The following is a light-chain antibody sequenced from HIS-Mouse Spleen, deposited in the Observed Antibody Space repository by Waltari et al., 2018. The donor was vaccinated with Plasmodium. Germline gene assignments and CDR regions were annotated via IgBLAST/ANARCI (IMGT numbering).Light chain of an antibody. CDR3: LQDYNYPYT. Sequence: AIQRTQSPSSLSASVGDRVTITCRASQGIRNDLDWYQQKPGKAPKLLISAASSLQSGVPSRFSGSGSGTDFTLTISSLQSEDFATYYCLQDYNYPYTFGQGTKLEIK. CDR2: AAS. CDR1: QGIRND. V-gene: IGKV1-6*01. J-gene: IGKJ2*01.